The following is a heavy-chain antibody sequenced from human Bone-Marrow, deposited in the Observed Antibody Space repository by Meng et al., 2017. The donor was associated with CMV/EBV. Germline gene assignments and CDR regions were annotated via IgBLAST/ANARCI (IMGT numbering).Heavy chain of an antibody. CDR3: ARDYGSGSYGYYYGVDV. Sequence: GSLRLSCAASGFTFSSYSMNWVRQAPGKGLEWVSSISSSSSYIYYADSVKGRFTISRDTAKNSLYLQMNSLRAEDTAVYYCARDYGSGSYGYYYGVDVWGQGTTVTVSS. CDR1: GFTFSSYS. V-gene: IGHV3-21*01. D-gene: IGHD3-10*01. J-gene: IGHJ6*02. CDR2: ISSSSSYI.